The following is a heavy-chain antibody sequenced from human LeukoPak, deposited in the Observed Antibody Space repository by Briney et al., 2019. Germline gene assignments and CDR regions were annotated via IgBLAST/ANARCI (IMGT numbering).Heavy chain of an antibody. CDR3: AKGFLGNIDY. J-gene: IGHJ4*02. CDR1: GFTFSSYA. Sequence: GGSLRLSCAASGFTFSSYAMSWVRQAPGKGLEWVSAISNSGGSIYYADSVKGRFTISRDNSKNTLYLQMNSLRAEDTAVYYCAKGFLGNIDYWGQGTLVTVSS. D-gene: IGHD1/OR15-1a*01. V-gene: IGHV3-23*01. CDR2: ISNSGGSI.